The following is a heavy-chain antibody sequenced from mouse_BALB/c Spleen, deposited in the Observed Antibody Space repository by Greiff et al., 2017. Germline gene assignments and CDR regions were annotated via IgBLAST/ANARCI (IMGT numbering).Heavy chain of an antibody. V-gene: IGHV14-4*02. D-gene: IGHD1-1*01. Sequence: VQLKESGAELVRSGASVKLSCTASGFNIKDYYMHWVKKRPEQGLEWIGWIDPENGDTEYAPKFQGKATMTADTSSNTAYLQLSSLTSEDTAVYYCNAGEGYITRYYFDYWGQGTTLTVSS. J-gene: IGHJ2*01. CDR2: IDPENGDT. CDR3: NAGEGYITRYYFDY. CDR1: GFNIKDYY.